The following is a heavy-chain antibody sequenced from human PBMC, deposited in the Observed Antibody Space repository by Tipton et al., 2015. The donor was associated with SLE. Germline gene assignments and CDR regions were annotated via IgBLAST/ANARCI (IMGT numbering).Heavy chain of an antibody. CDR1: GFTFSSIA. CDR3: SKNLSPDIAVSGD. Sequence: LSLTCAVSGFTFSSIAMSWVRQGPGKGLEWVSTISPSSATTYYADSVKGRFTISRDNSKKTLYVQMTNLRVEDTAVYYCSKNLSPDIAVSGDWGQGTLVTVSS. V-gene: IGHV3-23*01. D-gene: IGHD6-19*01. J-gene: IGHJ4*02. CDR2: ISPSSATT.